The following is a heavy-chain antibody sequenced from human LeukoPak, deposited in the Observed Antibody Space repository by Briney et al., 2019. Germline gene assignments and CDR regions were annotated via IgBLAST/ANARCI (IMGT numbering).Heavy chain of an antibody. CDR1: GFAFSNYA. V-gene: IGHV3-30*02. CDR3: AEPRDGYKLDAFDI. J-gene: IGHJ3*02. Sequence: GGSLRLSCATSGFAFSNYAMHWVRQAPGKGLGWVAFIRYDGSNKLYPDSVKGRFTISRDNSKNTLYMEMNSLRIEDTAVYFCAEPRDGYKLDAFDIWGQGTKVTVSS. D-gene: IGHD5-24*01. CDR2: IRYDGSNK.